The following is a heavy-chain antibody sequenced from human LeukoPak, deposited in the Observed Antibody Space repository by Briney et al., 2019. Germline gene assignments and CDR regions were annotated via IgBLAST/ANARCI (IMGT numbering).Heavy chain of an antibody. CDR1: RFTFRSFA. CDR3: AKPLTTVTTGGYAFDI. J-gene: IGHJ3*02. D-gene: IGHD4-17*01. V-gene: IGHV3-30-3*02. Sequence: GGSLRLSCAASRFTFRSFALHWVRQAPGKGLEWVAVISYDGRNKYYADSVKGRFTISRDNSKDTLYLQMNSLRAEDTAVYYCAKPLTTVTTGGYAFDIWGQGTMVTVSS. CDR2: ISYDGRNK.